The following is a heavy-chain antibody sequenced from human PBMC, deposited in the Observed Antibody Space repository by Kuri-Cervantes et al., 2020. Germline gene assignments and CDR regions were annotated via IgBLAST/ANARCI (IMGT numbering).Heavy chain of an antibody. V-gene: IGHV3-13*01. CDR2: IGTAGDT. CDR3: ARDTLLWFRELLYDY. Sequence: GESLKISCAASGFTFSSYDMHWVRQATGKGLEWVSAIGTAGDTYYPGSVKGRFTISRENAKNSLYLQMNSLRAEDTAVYYCARDTLLWFRELLYDYWGQGTLVTVSS. D-gene: IGHD3-10*01. CDR1: GFTFSSYD. J-gene: IGHJ4*02.